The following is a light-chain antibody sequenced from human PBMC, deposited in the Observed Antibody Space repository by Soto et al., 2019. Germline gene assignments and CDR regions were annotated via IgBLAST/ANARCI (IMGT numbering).Light chain of an antibody. CDR2: KVS. J-gene: IGKJ1*01. CDR3: MQHTHWPWT. Sequence: DFVMTQSPLSLPVTLVQPASISFISSERLVYSDGNTYLHWFQQRPGQSPRRLIHKVSIRDSGVPDRFSGSGSGTDFTLKISRVEPEDVGVYYCMQHTHWPWTFGQGTKVDI. V-gene: IGKV2-30*01. CDR1: ERLVYSDGNTY.